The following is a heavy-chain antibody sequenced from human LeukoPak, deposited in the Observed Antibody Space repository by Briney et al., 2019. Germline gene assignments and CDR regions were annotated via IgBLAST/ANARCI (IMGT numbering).Heavy chain of an antibody. D-gene: IGHD5-12*01. CDR3: AKNWWLRFFCWFDP. J-gene: IGHJ5*02. CDR2: ISGSGSNT. Sequence: PGGSLRLSCAASGFTFNNYAMTWVRQAPGKGLEWVSAISGSGSNTYYADSVKGRFPISRDNSKNTLYLQMNSLRAEDTAVYYCAKNWWLRFFCWFDPWGQGTLVTVSS. CDR1: GFTFNNYA. V-gene: IGHV3-23*01.